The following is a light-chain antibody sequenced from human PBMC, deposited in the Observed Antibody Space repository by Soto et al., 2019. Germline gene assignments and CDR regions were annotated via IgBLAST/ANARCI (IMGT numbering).Light chain of an antibody. CDR2: DAS. Sequence: DIQMTRSPCSLSASVGARVTITCRASQGIRHDLGWYQQKPGKAPKRLIYDASNLQSGVPSRFSGSGSGTEFTLTISSLQPEDFATYSCLQHYNYPWTFGQGTKVDIK. J-gene: IGKJ1*01. CDR1: QGIRHD. V-gene: IGKV1-17*01. CDR3: LQHYNYPWT.